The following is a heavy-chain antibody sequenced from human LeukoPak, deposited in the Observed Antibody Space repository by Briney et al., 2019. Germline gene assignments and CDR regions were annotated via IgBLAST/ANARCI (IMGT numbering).Heavy chain of an antibody. CDR2: IRYDGSNK. V-gene: IGHV3-30*02. Sequence: GGSLRLSCAASGFTLSSYGMHWVRQAPGKGLEWVAFIRYDGSNKYYADSVKGRFTISRDNSKNTLYLQMNSLRAEDTAVYYCAKDSAHGSLNAFDIWGQGTMVTVSS. CDR1: GFTLSSYG. J-gene: IGHJ3*02. D-gene: IGHD3-10*01. CDR3: AKDSAHGSLNAFDI.